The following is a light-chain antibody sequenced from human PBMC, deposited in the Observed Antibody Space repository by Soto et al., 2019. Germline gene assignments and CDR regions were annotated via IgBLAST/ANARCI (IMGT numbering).Light chain of an antibody. CDR3: QQYNNWPQWT. V-gene: IGKV3-15*01. CDR2: GAS. J-gene: IGKJ1*01. CDR1: QSVSSN. Sequence: EIVMTQSPATLSVSPGERATLSSRASQSVSSNLAWYQQKPGQAPRLLIYGASTRATGIPARFSGSGSGTEFTLTISSLQSEAFAVYYCQQYNNWPQWTFGQGTKVEIK.